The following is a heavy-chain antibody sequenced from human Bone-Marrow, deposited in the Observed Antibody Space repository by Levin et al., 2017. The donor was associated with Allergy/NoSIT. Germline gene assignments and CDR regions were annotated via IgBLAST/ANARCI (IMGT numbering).Heavy chain of an antibody. D-gene: IGHD2-15*01. J-gene: IGHJ5*02. CDR1: GGTFSSYA. V-gene: IGHV1-69*01. CDR3: ARDVVVVAATPTNWFDP. Sequence: GGSLKISCKASGGTFSSYAISWVRQAPGQGLEWMGGIIPIFGTANYAQKFQGRVTITADESTSTAYMELSSLRSEDTAVYYCARDVVVVAATPTNWFDPWGQGTLVTVSS. CDR2: IIPIFGTA.